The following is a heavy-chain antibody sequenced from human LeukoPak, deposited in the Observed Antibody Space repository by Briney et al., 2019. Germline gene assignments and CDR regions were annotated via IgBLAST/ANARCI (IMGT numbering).Heavy chain of an antibody. CDR2: ISGSGGST. V-gene: IGHV3-23*01. D-gene: IGHD3-22*01. J-gene: IGHJ1*01. CDR3: AKAPRSGYYH. CDR1: GFTFSSYG. Sequence: GGSLRLSCTASGFTFSSYGMTCVRQAPGKGLEWVSAISGSGGSTYYADSVKGRFTISRDNSRNMLYLQMNSLRPEDTAVYYCAKAPRSGYYHWGQGTLVTVSS.